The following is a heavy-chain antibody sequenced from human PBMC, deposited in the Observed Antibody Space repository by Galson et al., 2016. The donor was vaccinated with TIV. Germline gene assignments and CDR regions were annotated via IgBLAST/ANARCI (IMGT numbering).Heavy chain of an antibody. J-gene: IGHJ6*02. Sequence: SETLSLTCTVSGGSISSSSYYWGWIRQPPGKGLEWIGSISYSGSTYYNPSLKSRVTISVDTSKNQFSLKLSSVTAADTAVYYCARTQGCSSTSCYMLYYYYYGMDVWGQGTTLTVSS. CDR1: GGSISSSSYY. D-gene: IGHD2-2*02. V-gene: IGHV4-39*01. CDR2: ISYSGST. CDR3: ARTQGCSSTSCYMLYYYYYGMDV.